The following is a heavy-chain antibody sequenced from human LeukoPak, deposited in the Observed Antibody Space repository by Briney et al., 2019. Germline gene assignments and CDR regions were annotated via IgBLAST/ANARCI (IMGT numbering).Heavy chain of an antibody. CDR3: ARATRAARHFDY. V-gene: IGHV4-38-2*02. CDR2: IYHSGST. D-gene: IGHD6-6*01. CDR1: GYSLSSGYY. Sequence: SETLSLTCTVSGYSLSSGYYWGWIRQPPGKGLEWIGSIYHSGSTYYNPSLKSRVTISVDTSKNQFSLKLSSVTAADTAVYYCARATRAARHFDYWGQGTLVTVSS. J-gene: IGHJ4*02.